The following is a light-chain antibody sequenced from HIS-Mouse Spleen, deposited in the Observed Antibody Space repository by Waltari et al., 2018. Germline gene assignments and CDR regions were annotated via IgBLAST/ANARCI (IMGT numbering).Light chain of an antibody. CDR3: CSYAGSSTLV. CDR2: VCS. V-gene: IGLV2-23*01. CDR1: SRAAVSYNL. J-gene: IGLJ3*02. Sequence: QSARTQPAAVSGSPGQSITTSCTGTSRAAVSYNLVSWYQQPPGKAPERMIYVCSERPSGVSSRFSGSTSGNTASLTIPGLQAEDEADYSCCSYAGSSTLVFGGGTKLTVL.